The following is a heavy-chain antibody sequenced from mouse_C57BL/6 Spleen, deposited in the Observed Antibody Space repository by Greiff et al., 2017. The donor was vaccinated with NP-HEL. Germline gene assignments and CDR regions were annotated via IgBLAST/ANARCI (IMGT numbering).Heavy chain of an antibody. V-gene: IGHV1-9*01. J-gene: IGHJ2*01. Sequence: QVQLQQSGAELMKPGASVKLSCKATGYTFTGYWIEWVKQRPGHGLEWIGEILPGGGSTNYNEKFKGKATFTADTSSNTAYLQLSSLTTEDSAIYYCAREGYDFYYFDYWGQGTTLTVSS. D-gene: IGHD2-4*01. CDR1: GYTFTGYW. CDR3: AREGYDFYYFDY. CDR2: ILPGGGST.